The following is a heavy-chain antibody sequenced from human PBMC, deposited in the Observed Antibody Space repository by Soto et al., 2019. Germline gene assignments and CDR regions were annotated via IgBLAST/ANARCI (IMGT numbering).Heavy chain of an antibody. CDR2: VHSDGTTT. V-gene: IGHV3-74*01. Sequence: EVQLVESGGGLVQRGESLRLSCAASGFTFDYYWMHWVRQAPGKGLVWVSRVHSDGTTTTYADSVKGRFTISRDNDRNTVSLQLSSLSAEGTAIYYCARGDRGGFDLWGHGTVVTVSS. J-gene: IGHJ3*01. CDR1: GFTFDYYW. D-gene: IGHD3-16*01. CDR3: ARGDRGGFDL.